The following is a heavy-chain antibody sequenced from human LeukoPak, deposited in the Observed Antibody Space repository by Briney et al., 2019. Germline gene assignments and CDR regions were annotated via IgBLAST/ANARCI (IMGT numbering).Heavy chain of an antibody. CDR2: ISYDGSNK. V-gene: IGHV3-30*18. J-gene: IGHJ4*02. CDR3: AKESGSGDYDSLHFDY. D-gene: IGHD4-17*01. CDR1: GFTFSSYG. Sequence: GGSLRLSCAASGFTFSSYGMHWVRQAPGKGLEWVAVISYDGSNKYYADSVKGRFTISRDNSKNTLYLQMNSLRAEDTAVYYCAKESGSGDYDSLHFDYWGQGTLVTVSS.